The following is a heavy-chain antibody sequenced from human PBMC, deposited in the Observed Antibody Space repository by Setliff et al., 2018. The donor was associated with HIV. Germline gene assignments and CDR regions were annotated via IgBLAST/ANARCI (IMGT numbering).Heavy chain of an antibody. J-gene: IGHJ6*03. D-gene: IGHD1-26*01. CDR1: GYTFTSYA. Sequence: ASVKVSCKASGYTFTSYAMHWVRQAPRQRLEWMGWINAGNGNTKYSQKFQGRVTITRDTSASTAYMELSSLRSEDTAVYYCARVRGMGAYNSYYMDVWGKGTTVTVSS. CDR3: ARVRGMGAYNSYYMDV. CDR2: INAGNGNT. V-gene: IGHV1-3*01.